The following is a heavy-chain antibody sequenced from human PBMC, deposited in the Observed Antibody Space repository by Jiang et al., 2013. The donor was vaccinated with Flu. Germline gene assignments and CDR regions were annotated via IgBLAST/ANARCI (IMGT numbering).Heavy chain of an antibody. J-gene: IGHJ4*02. Sequence: SNYAISWVRQAPGQGLEWMGGIIPMSGTSYYAQKFQGRVTITEDESTSTASMELRSLRSEDTAVYYCAREAHSSSWYKHFDYWGEGTLVTVSS. D-gene: IGHD6-13*01. CDR3: AREAHSSSWYKHFDY. CDR1: SNYA. CDR2: IIPMSGTS. V-gene: IGHV1-69*01.